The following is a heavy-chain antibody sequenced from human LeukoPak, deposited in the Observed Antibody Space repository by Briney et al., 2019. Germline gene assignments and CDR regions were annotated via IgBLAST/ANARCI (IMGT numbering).Heavy chain of an antibody. CDR1: GGSFSGYY. D-gene: IGHD3-10*01. CDR2: INHSGST. CDR3: ARVRHGSTMGYFDY. J-gene: IGHJ4*02. V-gene: IGHV4-34*01. Sequence: SETLSLTCAVYGGSFSGYYWSWIRQPPREGLEWIGEINHSGSTNYNPSLKSRVTISVDTSKNQFSLKLSSVTAADTAVYYCARVRHGSTMGYFDYWGQGTLVTVSS.